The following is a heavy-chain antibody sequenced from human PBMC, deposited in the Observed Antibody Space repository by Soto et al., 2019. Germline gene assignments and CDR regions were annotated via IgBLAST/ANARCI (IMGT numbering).Heavy chain of an antibody. CDR2: IYYSGST. V-gene: IGHV4-39*01. Sequence: QLQLQESGPGLVKPSETLSLTCTVSGGSISSSSYYWGWIRQPPGKGLEWIGSIYYSGSTYYNPSLKSRVTISVDTSKNQFSLKLSSVTAADTAVYYCASSQYYDFWSGYYPLDYWGQGTLVTVSS. CDR1: GGSISSSSYY. CDR3: ASSQYYDFWSGYYPLDY. D-gene: IGHD3-3*01. J-gene: IGHJ4*02.